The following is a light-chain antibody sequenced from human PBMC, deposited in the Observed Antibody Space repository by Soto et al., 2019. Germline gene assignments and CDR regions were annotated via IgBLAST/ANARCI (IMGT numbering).Light chain of an antibody. J-gene: IGLJ1*01. V-gene: IGLV2-14*01. Sequence: QSVLTQPASVSGSPGQSITISCTGTSSDVGGYNYVSWYQQHPGKAPKLMIYDVSNRPSGVSNRFSGSKSGNTASLTISGLQAEYEADYYCSSYTSSSTRVFGSGTVVTVL. CDR2: DVS. CDR1: SSDVGGYNY. CDR3: SSYTSSSTRV.